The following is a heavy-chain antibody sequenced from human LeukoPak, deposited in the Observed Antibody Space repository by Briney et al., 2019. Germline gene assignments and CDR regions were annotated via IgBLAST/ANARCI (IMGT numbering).Heavy chain of an antibody. CDR3: ARATPVWAKSYYGMDV. D-gene: IGHD7-27*01. CDR1: GYTFTAYY. V-gene: IGHV1-2*02. J-gene: IGHJ6*02. Sequence: ASVKVSCKASGYTFTAYYMHWLRQAPGQGLEWMGWINPNSGGTNYAQKFQGRVTMTRDTSISTAYMELSRLRSDDTAVYYCARATPVWAKSYYGMDVWGQGTTVTVSS. CDR2: INPNSGGT.